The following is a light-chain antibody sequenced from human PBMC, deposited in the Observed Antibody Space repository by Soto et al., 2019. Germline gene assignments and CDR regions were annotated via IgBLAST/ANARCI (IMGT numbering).Light chain of an antibody. V-gene: IGLV2-14*01. CDR3: SSYTSSSTYV. Sequence: LTQPASVSGSPGQSITISCTGTSXDVGGYNYVSWYQQHPGKAPKLMIYEVSNRPSGVSNRFSGSKSGNTASLTISGLQAEDEADYYCSSYTSSSTYVFGTGTKGTV. CDR1: SXDVGGYNY. CDR2: EVS. J-gene: IGLJ1*01.